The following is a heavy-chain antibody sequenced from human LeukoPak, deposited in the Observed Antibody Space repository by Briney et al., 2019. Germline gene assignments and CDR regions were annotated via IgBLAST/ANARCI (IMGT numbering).Heavy chain of an antibody. CDR1: GFTFSSYA. J-gene: IGHJ4*02. CDR3: AKVSGWYVRLNYFDY. V-gene: IGHV3-23*01. Sequence: GGSLRLSCAASGFTFSSYAMSWVRQAPGKGLEWVSAISGSGGSTYYADSVKSRFTISRDNSKNTLYLQMNSLRAEDTAVYYCAKVSGWYVRLNYFDYWGQGTLVTVSS. D-gene: IGHD6-19*01. CDR2: ISGSGGST.